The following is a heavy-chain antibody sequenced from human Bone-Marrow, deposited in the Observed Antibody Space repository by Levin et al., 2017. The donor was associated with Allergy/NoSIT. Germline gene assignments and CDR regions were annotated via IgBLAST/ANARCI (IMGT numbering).Heavy chain of an antibody. Sequence: GGSPRLSCAASGFTFSGTAMHWVRQASGQGLEWVGRIRTKAQNYATTYAASVQGRFTISRDDSNKTAFLQMNSLKTEDTAVYYCHGGYNHWSQGTLVIVSS. CDR1: GFTFSGTA. V-gene: IGHV3-73*01. D-gene: IGHD5-24*01. CDR3: HGGYNH. CDR2: IRTKAQNYAT. J-gene: IGHJ1*01.